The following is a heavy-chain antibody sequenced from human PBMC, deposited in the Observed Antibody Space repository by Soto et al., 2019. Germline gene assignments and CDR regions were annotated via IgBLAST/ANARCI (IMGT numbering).Heavy chain of an antibody. CDR2: ISYDGSNK. J-gene: IGHJ4*02. CDR1: GFTFSSYG. Sequence: QVQLVESGGGVVQPGRSLRLSCAASGFTFSSYGMHWVRQAPGKGLEWVAVISYDGSNKYYADSVKGRFTISRDNSKNTLYLQMNSLIAEDTAVYYCAKDPRSYPNYFDYWGQGTLVTVSS. V-gene: IGHV3-30*18. CDR3: AKDPRSYPNYFDY. D-gene: IGHD1-26*01.